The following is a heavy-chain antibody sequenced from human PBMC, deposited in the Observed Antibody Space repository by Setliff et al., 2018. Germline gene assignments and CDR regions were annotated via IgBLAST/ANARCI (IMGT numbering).Heavy chain of an antibody. V-gene: IGHV3-30*02. CDR2: IRYDGSYE. CDR3: AKDGGTAMLKTYFYGLDV. D-gene: IGHD5-18*01. CDR1: ESTFSSFG. Sequence: HPGGSLRLSCTASESTFSSFGMHWVRQAPGKGLEWVGFIRYDGSYEYYADSVQGRFTISRDNSKNTLFLHMNNLRAEDMAVYFCAKDGGTAMLKTYFYGLDVWGPGTTVTVSS. J-gene: IGHJ6*02.